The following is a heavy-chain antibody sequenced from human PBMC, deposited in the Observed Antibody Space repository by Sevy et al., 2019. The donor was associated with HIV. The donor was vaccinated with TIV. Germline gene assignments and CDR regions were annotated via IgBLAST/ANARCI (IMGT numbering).Heavy chain of an antibody. J-gene: IGHJ3*02. CDR2: ISGSGGST. Sequence: GGSLRLSCAASGFTFSSYAMSWVRQAPGKGLEWVSAISGSGGSTYYEDYVKGRFTISRDNSKNTLYLQMNSLRAEDTAVYYCAKGGIAGTITEGRDAFDIWGQGTMVTVSS. V-gene: IGHV3-23*01. CDR3: AKGGIAGTITEGRDAFDI. CDR1: GFTFSSYA. D-gene: IGHD6-13*01.